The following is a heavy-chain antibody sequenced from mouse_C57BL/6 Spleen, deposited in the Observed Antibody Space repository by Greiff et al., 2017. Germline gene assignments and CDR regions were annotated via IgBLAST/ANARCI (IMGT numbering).Heavy chain of an antibody. Sequence: QVQLQQPGAELVKPGASVKLSCKASGYTFTSYWMQWVKQRPGQGLEWIGEIDPSDSYTNYTQKCKGKATLTVDTASSTAYRQLSSLTAEDSAVYYCARWGDYWGQGTTLTVSS. CDR1: GYTFTSYW. V-gene: IGHV1-50*01. CDR2: IDPSDSYT. J-gene: IGHJ2*01. CDR3: ARWGDY.